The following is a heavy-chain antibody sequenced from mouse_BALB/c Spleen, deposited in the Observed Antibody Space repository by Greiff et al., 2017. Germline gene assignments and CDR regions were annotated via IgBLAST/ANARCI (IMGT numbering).Heavy chain of an antibody. V-gene: IGHV3-2*02. CDR2: ISYSGST. CDR1: GYSITSDYA. CDR3: ARFITTGGYYFDY. J-gene: IGHJ2*01. Sequence: EVQLQQSGPGLVKPSQSLSLTCTVTGYSITSDYAWNWIRQFPGNKLEWMGYISYSGSTSYNPSLKSRISITRDTSKNQFFLQLNSVTTEDTATYYCARFITTGGYYFDYWGQGTTLTVSS. D-gene: IGHD1-1*01.